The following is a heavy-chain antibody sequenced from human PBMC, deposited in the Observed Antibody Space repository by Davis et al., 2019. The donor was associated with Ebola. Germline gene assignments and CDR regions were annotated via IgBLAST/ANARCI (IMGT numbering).Heavy chain of an antibody. D-gene: IGHD3-10*01. CDR3: ARLIIQTFGSFDI. CDR1: GNRFSSHW. J-gene: IGHJ3*02. V-gene: IGHV5-51*01. CDR2: IYTGDSDT. Sequence: GESLKISCKDSGNRFSSHWIGWMRQMPGKGLEWMGIIYTGDSDTRYSPSFRGQVTISADKSIKTAFLQWSSLKASDTAIYYCARLIIQTFGSFDIWGQGTMVTVSS.